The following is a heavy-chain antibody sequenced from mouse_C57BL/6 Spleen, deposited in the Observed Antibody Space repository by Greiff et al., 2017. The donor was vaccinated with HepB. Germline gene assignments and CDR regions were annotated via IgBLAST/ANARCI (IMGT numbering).Heavy chain of an antibody. Sequence: VQLQQSGPELVKPGASVKLSCKASGYTFTSYDINWVKQRPGQGLEWIGWIYPRDGSTKYNEKFKGKATLTVDPSSSTAYMELHSLTSEDSAVYFCARYGSSYNWYFDVWGTGTTVTVSS. CDR3: ARYGSSYNWYFDV. D-gene: IGHD1-1*01. CDR2: IYPRDGST. CDR1: GYTFTSYD. V-gene: IGHV1-85*01. J-gene: IGHJ1*03.